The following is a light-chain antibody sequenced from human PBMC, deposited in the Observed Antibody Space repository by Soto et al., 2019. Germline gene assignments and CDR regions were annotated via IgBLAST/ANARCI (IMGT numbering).Light chain of an antibody. V-gene: IGLV2-11*01. CDR2: DVS. J-gene: IGLJ1*01. Sequence: QSALTQPRSVSGSPGRSVTISCTGTSSDVGGYKYVSWYQQHPGKAPKLMIYDVSERPSGVPDRFSGSKSGNTASLTISGLQAEDEADYYCCSYAGSFTVYVFGIGTKVTVL. CDR1: SSDVGGYKY. CDR3: CSYAGSFTVYV.